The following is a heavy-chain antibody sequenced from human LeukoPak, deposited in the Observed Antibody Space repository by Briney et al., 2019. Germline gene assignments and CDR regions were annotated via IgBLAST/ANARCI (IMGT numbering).Heavy chain of an antibody. CDR2: ISYDGSNK. J-gene: IGHJ4*02. D-gene: IGHD2-2*01. CDR1: RFTFSSYG. V-gene: IGHV3-30*18. Sequence: AGTLRLYCAASRFTFSSYGMHWLRPAPGKGLEWGAVISYDGSNKYYADSVKGRFTISGDNSKNTLYLQMNSLRAEDTAVYYCAKDHIVVVPAAIDYWGQGTLVTVSS. CDR3: AKDHIVVVPAAIDY.